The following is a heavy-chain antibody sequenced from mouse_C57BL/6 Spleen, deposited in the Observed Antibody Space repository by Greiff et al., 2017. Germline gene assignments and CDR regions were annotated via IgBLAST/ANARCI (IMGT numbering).Heavy chain of an antibody. V-gene: IGHV2-5*01. CDR1: GFSLTSYG. CDR2: IWRGGST. CDR3: AKKGGGGYFDV. Sequence: QVQLQQSGPGLVQPSQSLSITCTVSGFSLTSYGVHWVRQSPGKGLEWLGVIWRGGSTDYNAAFMSRLSITKDNSKNQVFFKMNSRQTDDTAISYCAKKGGGGYFDVWGTGTTVTVSS. J-gene: IGHJ1*03.